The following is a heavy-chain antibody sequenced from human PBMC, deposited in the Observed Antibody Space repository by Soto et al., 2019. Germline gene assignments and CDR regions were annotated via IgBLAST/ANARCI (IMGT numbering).Heavy chain of an antibody. J-gene: IGHJ4*02. CDR1: GGSISSGGYS. V-gene: IGHV4-30-2*01. CDR3: AAGGGLPRYY. Sequence: QLQLQESGSGLVKPSQTLSLTCAVSGGSISSGGYSWSWIRQPPGKGLEWIGYIYHSGSTYYNPSPKSRATRSVDRSKNQFSLKLSSVTAADTAVYYCAAGGGLPRYYWGQGTLVTVSS. D-gene: IGHD5-12*01. CDR2: IYHSGST.